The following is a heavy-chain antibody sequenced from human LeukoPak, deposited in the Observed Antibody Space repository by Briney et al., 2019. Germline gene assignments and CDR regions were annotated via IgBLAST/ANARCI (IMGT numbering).Heavy chain of an antibody. V-gene: IGHV3-30*02. CDR1: GFTFSNFG. J-gene: IGHJ3*01. D-gene: IGHD3-22*01. CDR3: AKDMEYYYDSSGYSL. CDR2: IWHDASDE. Sequence: PGGSLRLSCATSGFTFSNFGFHWVRQAPGKGLEWVAGIWHDASDEYYADSVKGRFTISRDNSKNTLYLQMNSLRAEDTAVYYCAKDMEYYYDSSGYSLWGQGTMVTVSS.